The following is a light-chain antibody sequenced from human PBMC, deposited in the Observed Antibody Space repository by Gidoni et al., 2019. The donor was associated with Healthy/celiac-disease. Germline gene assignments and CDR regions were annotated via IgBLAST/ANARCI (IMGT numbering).Light chain of an antibody. CDR3: QQYGSSPWT. V-gene: IGKV3-20*01. Sequence: EIVLTQSPGALSLSPGERATLPCRASQSVSSSYLAWYQQKPGQAPRLLIYGASSRATGIPDRCSGSGSGTDFTLTSSRLEPEDFAVYYCQQYGSSPWTFGQGTKVEIK. CDR2: GAS. CDR1: QSVSSSY. J-gene: IGKJ1*01.